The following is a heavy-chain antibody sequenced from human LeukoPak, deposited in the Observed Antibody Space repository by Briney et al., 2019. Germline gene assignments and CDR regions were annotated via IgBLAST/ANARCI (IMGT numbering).Heavy chain of an antibody. D-gene: IGHD2-2*01. CDR1: GYPINNAYY. Sequence: SETLSLTCGVSGYPINNAYYWVWIRQPPGKGLEWIGSLYHPDSTYYNPSLKSRVTMSVDTSRNQFSLRLSFVTAADTAVYYCARQYDSYFYYYLDLWGTGTTVSVSS. V-gene: IGHV4-38-2*01. CDR3: ARQYDSYFYYYLDL. CDR2: LYHPDST. J-gene: IGHJ6*03.